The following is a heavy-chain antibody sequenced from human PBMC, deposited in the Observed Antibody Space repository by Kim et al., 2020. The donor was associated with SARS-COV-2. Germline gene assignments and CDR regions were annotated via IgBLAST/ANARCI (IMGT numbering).Heavy chain of an antibody. J-gene: IGHJ4*02. Sequence: YAQKVQGRVTITADESTSTAYMELSSLRSEDTAVYYCARDYYGSGSSTDYWGQGTLVTVSS. D-gene: IGHD3-10*01. V-gene: IGHV1-69*01. CDR3: ARDYYGSGSSTDY.